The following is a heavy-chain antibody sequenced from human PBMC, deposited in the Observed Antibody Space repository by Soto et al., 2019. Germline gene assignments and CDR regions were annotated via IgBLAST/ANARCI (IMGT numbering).Heavy chain of an antibody. CDR3: AFHLGEIYYTMDV. Sequence: EVQLLESGGGWVQPGGSLRLSCAASGFTFSTFVMTWVRQVPGEGLEWISSITGSGKSAYYADSVKGRVTISRDNSKNTLYLQISSPGVDDTAVYHCAFHLGEIYYTMDVGGQGTTVTGSS. V-gene: IGHV3-23*01. J-gene: IGHJ6*02. D-gene: IGHD3-10*01. CDR2: ITGSGKSA. CDR1: GFTFSTFV.